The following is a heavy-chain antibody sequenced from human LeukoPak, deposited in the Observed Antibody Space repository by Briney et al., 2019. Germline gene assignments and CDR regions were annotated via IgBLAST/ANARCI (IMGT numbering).Heavy chain of an antibody. CDR3: ARAVYSYGNFDY. J-gene: IGHJ4*02. V-gene: IGHV1-2*02. CDR2: INPNSGGT. CDR1: GYTFTGYY. Sequence: VASVKVSCKASGYTFTGYYMHWVRQAPGQGLEWMGWINPNSGGTNYAQKFQGRVTMTRDTSISTAYMELSRLRSDDTAVYYCARAVYSYGNFDYWGQGTLVTVSS. D-gene: IGHD5-18*01.